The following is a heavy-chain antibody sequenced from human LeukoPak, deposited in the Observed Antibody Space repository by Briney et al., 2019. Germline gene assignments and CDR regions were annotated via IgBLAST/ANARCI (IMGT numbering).Heavy chain of an antibody. V-gene: IGHV3-23*01. D-gene: IGHD6-13*01. Sequence: PGGSLRLSCAASGFPFSSYAMSWVRQAPGKGLEWVSAISGSGGSTYYADSVKGRFTISRDNSKNTLYLQMNSLRAEDTAVYYCAKTSVDSSSWYEDAFDIWGQGTMVTVSS. CDR1: GFPFSSYA. CDR2: ISGSGGST. CDR3: AKTSVDSSSWYEDAFDI. J-gene: IGHJ3*02.